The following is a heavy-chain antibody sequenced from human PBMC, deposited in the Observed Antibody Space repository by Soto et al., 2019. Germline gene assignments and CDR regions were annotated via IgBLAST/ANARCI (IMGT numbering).Heavy chain of an antibody. CDR1: GYTFTDYG. CDR3: ARGPQSTGWRGKWFDA. Sequence: QVQLVQSGAEVKKPGASVKVSCKASGYTFTDYGISWVRRAPGQGLEWIGWIVTYNGNTQSAQNLQGRVTMTTDTSTGTAYMELRSLRSDDTAVYYCARGPQSTGWRGKWFDAWGQGTLVTVSS. V-gene: IGHV1-18*01. CDR2: IVTYNGNT. J-gene: IGHJ5*02. D-gene: IGHD6-19*01.